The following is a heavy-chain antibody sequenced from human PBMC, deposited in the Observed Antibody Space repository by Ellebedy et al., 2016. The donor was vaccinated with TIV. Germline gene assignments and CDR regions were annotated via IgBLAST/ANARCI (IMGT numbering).Heavy chain of an antibody. J-gene: IGHJ4*02. Sequence: PGGSLRLSCAASGFASSSYWMSWVRHLPGKGLEWVANIKPDGSETKYVDSVRGRFTISRDNANNTLYLQMTSLRAEDTAVYLCAKDYRWGQGILVTVSS. D-gene: IGHD3-16*02. CDR1: GFASSSYW. CDR3: AKDYR. CDR2: IKPDGSET. V-gene: IGHV3-7*03.